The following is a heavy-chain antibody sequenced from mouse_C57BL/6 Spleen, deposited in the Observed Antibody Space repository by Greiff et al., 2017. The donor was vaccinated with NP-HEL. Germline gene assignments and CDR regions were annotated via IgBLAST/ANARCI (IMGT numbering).Heavy chain of an antibody. CDR3: ARAPTLDYDGDGYYFDC. CDR1: GYTFTSYG. Sequence: VQLQESGAELARPGASVKLSCKASGYTFTSYGISWVKQRTGQGLEWIGEIYPRSGNTYYNEKFKGKATLTADKSSSTAYMGLRSLTSEDSAVYFCARAPTLDYDGDGYYFDCRGKGTTLTVAS. J-gene: IGHJ2*01. CDR2: IYPRSGNT. D-gene: IGHD2-4*01. V-gene: IGHV1-81*01.